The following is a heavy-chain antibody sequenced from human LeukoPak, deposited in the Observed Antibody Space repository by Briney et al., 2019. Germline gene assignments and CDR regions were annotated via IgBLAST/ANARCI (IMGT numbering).Heavy chain of an antibody. V-gene: IGHV3-48*04. CDR2: ISSSSSTI. CDR1: GFTFRSYS. Sequence: GGSLRLSCAASGFTFRSYSMNWVRQGPGKGLEWGSCISSSSSTIYYAASVKGRFTISRDNAKNPLYLQMNSLRAEDTAVYYCATSGYSSAGYWGQGTLVTVSS. D-gene: IGHD6-19*01. CDR3: ATSGYSSAGY. J-gene: IGHJ4*02.